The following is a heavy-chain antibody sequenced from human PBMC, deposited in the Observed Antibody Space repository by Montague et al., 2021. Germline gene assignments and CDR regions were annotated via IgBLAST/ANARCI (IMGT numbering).Heavy chain of an antibody. J-gene: IGHJ4*02. D-gene: IGHD5-12*01. V-gene: IGHV2-5*02. CDR1: GFSLSTSGVG. Sequence: PALGKPTQTLTLTCTFSGFSLSTSGVGVGWIRQPPGKALEWLALIYWDDDKRYSPSLKSRLTITKDTSKNQVVLTMTNMDPVDTATYYCAHRQGGYDLWYWGQGTLVTASS. CDR2: IYWDDDK. CDR3: AHRQGGYDLWY.